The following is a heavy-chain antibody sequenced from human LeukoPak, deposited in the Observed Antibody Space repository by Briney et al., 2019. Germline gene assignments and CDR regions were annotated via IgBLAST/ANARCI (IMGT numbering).Heavy chain of an antibody. Sequence: SETLSLTCTVSGDSISSSDYYWGCIRQPPGKGLEWIGIIYYSASASASASTYYNPSLKSRVTIFGDTSKNQFSLKVTSVTAADTAVYYCAAYRFPGIAARQNWFDPWGQGTLVTVSS. V-gene: IGHV4-39*07. D-gene: IGHD6-6*01. CDR2: IYYSASASASAST. CDR3: AAYRFPGIAARQNWFDP. J-gene: IGHJ5*02. CDR1: GDSISSSDYY.